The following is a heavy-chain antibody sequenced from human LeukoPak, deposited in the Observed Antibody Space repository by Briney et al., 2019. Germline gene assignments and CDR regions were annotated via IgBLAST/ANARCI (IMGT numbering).Heavy chain of an antibody. Sequence: GGSLRLSCAASGFTFSRYWMHWVRQAPGKGLVWVPRINSDGSSITYADSVKGRFTISRDNAKNTLYLQMNSLRVEDTAVYYCAREGRVSGYDFDCWGQGTLVTVSS. CDR2: INSDGSSI. V-gene: IGHV3-74*03. CDR3: AREGRVSGYDFDC. J-gene: IGHJ4*02. CDR1: GFTFSRYW. D-gene: IGHD5-12*01.